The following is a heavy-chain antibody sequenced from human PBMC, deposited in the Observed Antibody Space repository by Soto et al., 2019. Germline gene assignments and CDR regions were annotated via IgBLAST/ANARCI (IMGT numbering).Heavy chain of an antibody. CDR2: ISSNGGST. Sequence: GGSLRLSCAASGFTFSSYAIHWVRQAPGKGLEYVSAISSNGGSTYYANSVKGRFTISRDNSKSTLYLQMGSLRAEDMAVYYCARALGYAFDIWGQGTMVTVSS. CDR3: ARALGYAFDI. D-gene: IGHD7-27*01. CDR1: GFTFSSYA. V-gene: IGHV3-64*01. J-gene: IGHJ3*02.